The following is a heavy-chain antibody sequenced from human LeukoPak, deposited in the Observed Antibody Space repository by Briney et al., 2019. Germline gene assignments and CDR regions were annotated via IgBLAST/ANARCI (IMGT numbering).Heavy chain of an antibody. CDR3: ARGTFDDILTGYYLNWFDP. J-gene: IGHJ5*02. D-gene: IGHD3-9*01. CDR1: GFTFSGYY. CDR2: ISSSGSTI. Sequence: GGSLRLSCAASGFTFSGYYMSWIRQAPGKGLEWVSYISSSGSTIYYADSVKGRFTISRDNAKNSLYLQMNSLRAEDTAVYYCARGTFDDILTGYYLNWFDPWGQGTLVTVSS. V-gene: IGHV3-11*01.